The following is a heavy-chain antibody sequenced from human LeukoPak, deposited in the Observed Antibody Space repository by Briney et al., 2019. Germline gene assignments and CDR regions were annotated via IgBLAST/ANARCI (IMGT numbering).Heavy chain of an antibody. V-gene: IGHV4-59*01. CDR2: IYYSGST. D-gene: IGHD3-10*01. CDR3: ARGVPARVITGDV. J-gene: IGHJ6*04. Sequence: SETLSLTCTVSGGSISSYYWSWIRQPPGKRQEWIGYIYYSGSTNYNPSLKSRVTISVDTSKNQFSLKLSSVTAADTAVYYCARGVPARVITGDVWGKGTTVTISS. CDR1: GGSISSYY.